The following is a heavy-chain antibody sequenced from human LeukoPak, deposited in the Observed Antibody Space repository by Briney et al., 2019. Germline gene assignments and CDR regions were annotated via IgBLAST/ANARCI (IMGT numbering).Heavy chain of an antibody. D-gene: IGHD2-21*01. CDR3: ARGRLRVIDAFDI. V-gene: IGHV3-7*05. CDR2: IKKDGSEI. Sequence: GGSLRLSCEASGFTLSNAWMSWVRQAPGKGLEWVANIKKDGSEIYHVDSVKGRFTISRDNSKNTLYLQMDGLRAGDTAVYYCARGRLRVIDAFDIWGQGTMVTVSS. J-gene: IGHJ3*02. CDR1: GFTLSNAW.